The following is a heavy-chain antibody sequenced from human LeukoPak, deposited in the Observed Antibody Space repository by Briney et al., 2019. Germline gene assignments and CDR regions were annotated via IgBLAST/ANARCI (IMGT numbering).Heavy chain of an antibody. D-gene: IGHD5-12*01. CDR3: ARGPSGYHNT. Sequence: PGGSLRLSCAASGFTFSSYAMHWVRQAPGKGLEYVSAISSNGGSTYYANSVKGRFTISRDNSKNTLYLQMNSLRAEDTAVYYCARGPSGYHNTGGRGTLVTVSS. J-gene: IGHJ4*02. CDR2: ISSNGGST. V-gene: IGHV3-64*01. CDR1: GFTFSSYA.